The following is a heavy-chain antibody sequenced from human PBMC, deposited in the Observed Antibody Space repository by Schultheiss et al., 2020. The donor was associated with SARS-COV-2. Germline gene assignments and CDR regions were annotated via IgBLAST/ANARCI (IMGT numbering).Heavy chain of an antibody. D-gene: IGHD5-18*01. CDR1: GFTFSNYG. CDR3: ARAPWIQLWPLGY. V-gene: IGHV3-48*04. J-gene: IGHJ4*02. Sequence: GGSLRLSCAASGFTFSNYGMNWVRQAPGKGLEWLSHISGSSNTIYYADSVKGRFTISRDNAKNSLFLQMNSLKVEDTAVYYCARAPWIQLWPLGYWGQGTLVTVSS. CDR2: ISGSSNTI.